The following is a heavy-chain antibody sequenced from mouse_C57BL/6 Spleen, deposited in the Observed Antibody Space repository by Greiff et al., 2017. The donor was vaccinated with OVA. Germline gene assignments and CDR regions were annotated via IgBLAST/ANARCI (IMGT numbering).Heavy chain of an antibody. J-gene: IGHJ3*01. Sequence: QVQLQQPGAELVKPGASVKLSCKASGYTFTSYWMHWVKQRPGRGLEWIGRIDPNSGGTKYHEKFKSKATLTVDKPSSTAYMQLGSLTSEDSAVYCCAREGHYGSSYWDVAWFAYWGQGTLVTVSA. CDR1: GYTFTSYW. D-gene: IGHD1-1*01. V-gene: IGHV1-72*01. CDR2: IDPNSGGT. CDR3: AREGHYGSSYWDVAWFAY.